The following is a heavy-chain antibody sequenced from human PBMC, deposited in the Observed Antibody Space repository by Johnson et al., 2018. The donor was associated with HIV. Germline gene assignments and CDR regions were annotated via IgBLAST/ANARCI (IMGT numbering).Heavy chain of an antibody. CDR1: GFTFDDYD. CDR3: ARDPLYGDSAEDAFDI. D-gene: IGHD4-17*01. V-gene: IGHV3-20*04. J-gene: IGHJ3*02. CDR2: ISWNCGST. Sequence: EVQLLESGGGLVQPGGSLRLSCAASGFTFDDYDMSWVRQAPGKGLEWVSGISWNCGSTGYADSVKGRFTISRDNAKNSLYLQMNSLRAEDTALYYCARDPLYGDSAEDAFDIWGQGTMVTVSS.